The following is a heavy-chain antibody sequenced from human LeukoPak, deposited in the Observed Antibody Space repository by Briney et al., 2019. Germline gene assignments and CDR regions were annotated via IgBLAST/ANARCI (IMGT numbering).Heavy chain of an antibody. CDR3: ARDLKREGMGI. V-gene: IGHV3-48*03. CDR2: ISSSGSTI. CDR1: GFTFSSYE. J-gene: IGHJ3*02. D-gene: IGHD6-25*01. Sequence: GGSLRLSCAASGFTFSSYEMNWVRQAPGKGLEWVSYISSSGSTIYYADSVKGRFTISRDNAKNSLYLQMNSLRAEDTAVYYCARDLKREGMGIWGQGTMVTVSS.